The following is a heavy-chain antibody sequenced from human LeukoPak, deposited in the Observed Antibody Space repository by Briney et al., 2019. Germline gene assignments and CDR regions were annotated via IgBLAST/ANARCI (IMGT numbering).Heavy chain of an antibody. CDR1: GFTVSTNY. Sequence: PGGSLRLSCAASGFTVSTNYMNWVRQAPGKGLEWVSVIYSGGPTYYADSVKGRFTISRDNSKNTLYLQMNSLRAEDTAVYYCARDPNSSGWFDYWGRGTLVTVSS. V-gene: IGHV3-53*01. J-gene: IGHJ4*02. CDR3: ARDPNSSGWFDY. D-gene: IGHD6-19*01. CDR2: IYSGGPT.